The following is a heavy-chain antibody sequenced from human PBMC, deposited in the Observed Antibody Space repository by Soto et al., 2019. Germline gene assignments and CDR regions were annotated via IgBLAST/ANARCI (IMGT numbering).Heavy chain of an antibody. D-gene: IGHD2-15*01. Sequence: QVQLQQWGAGLLKPSETLSLTCAVYGGSFSGYYWSWIRQPPGKGLEWIGEINHSGSTNYNPSLKSRVTISVHTSKNQFSLKLSSVTAADTAVYYCARGEVVVVAAQFAYWGQGTLVTVSS. CDR1: GGSFSGYY. CDR2: INHSGST. J-gene: IGHJ4*02. V-gene: IGHV4-34*01. CDR3: ARGEVVVVAAQFAY.